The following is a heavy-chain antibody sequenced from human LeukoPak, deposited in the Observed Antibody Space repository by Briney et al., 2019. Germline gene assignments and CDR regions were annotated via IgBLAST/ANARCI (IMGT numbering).Heavy chain of an antibody. J-gene: IGHJ5*02. CDR1: GESFSGYY. CDR2: INHSGST. Sequence: SETLSLTCAVYGESFSGYYWSWLRQPPGKGLEWIGEINHSGSTNYNPSLKSRVTISVDTSKNQFSLNLSSVTAADTAVYYCARGLDYVPFDLWGQGTLVTVSS. D-gene: IGHD4-17*01. V-gene: IGHV4-34*01. CDR3: ARGLDYVPFDL.